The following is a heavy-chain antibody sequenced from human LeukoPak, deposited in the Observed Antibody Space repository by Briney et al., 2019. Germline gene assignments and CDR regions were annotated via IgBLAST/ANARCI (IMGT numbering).Heavy chain of an antibody. J-gene: IGHJ4*02. V-gene: IGHV1-46*01. Sequence: ASVKVSCKASGYTFTSYYMHWVRQAPGQGLEWMGIINPSGGSTSYAQKLQGRVTMTRDTSTSTVYMELSSLRSEDTAVYYCAKTAASGIVVVPAAHLDYWGQGTLVTVSS. CDR2: INPSGGST. D-gene: IGHD2-2*01. CDR1: GYTFTSYY. CDR3: AKTAASGIVVVPAAHLDY.